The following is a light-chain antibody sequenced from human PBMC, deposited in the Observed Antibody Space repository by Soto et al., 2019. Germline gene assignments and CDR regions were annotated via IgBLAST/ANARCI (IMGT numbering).Light chain of an antibody. V-gene: IGKV1-5*01. CDR1: QDINRW. CDR2: DAS. CDR3: QQYKDDAWT. J-gene: IGKJ1*01. Sequence: DIQMTQSPSTLSASVGDRVTITCRASQDINRWLAWYQQKPGKAPKLLVYDASTLEGGVPSRFSGSGSATEFILTISSLQPDDFATYYCQQYKDDAWTFGQGTKVDIK.